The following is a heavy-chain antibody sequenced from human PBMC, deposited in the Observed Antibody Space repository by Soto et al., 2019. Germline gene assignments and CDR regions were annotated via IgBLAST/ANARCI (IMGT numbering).Heavy chain of an antibody. CDR1: GFTFSSSW. D-gene: IGHD2-8*02. CDR2: INPEGSAE. J-gene: IGHJ4*02. Sequence: EMQLVESGGALVQPGGSLRLSCAASGFTFSSSWMAWVRQAPGKGLEWVANINPEGSAEYYVDSVKGRFTISRDNAKNSLYLQINSLRLEDTALYYCARHGVWCFDFWGQGTLVSISS. V-gene: IGHV3-7*02. CDR3: ARHGVWCFDF.